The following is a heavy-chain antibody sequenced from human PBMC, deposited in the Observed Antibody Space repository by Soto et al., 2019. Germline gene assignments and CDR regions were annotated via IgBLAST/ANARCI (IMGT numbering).Heavy chain of an antibody. V-gene: IGHV4-59*08. D-gene: IGHD3-22*01. Sequence: PSETLSLTCTVSGGSINNYYWSWVRQPPGKGLEWIGYIFYNGKTNYNPSLKSRVTVSVDTSKNQFSLKLTSVAAADTAVYFCAGHYYDSSGYYGSPYYFDYWGHGTLVTVSS. CDR3: AGHYYDSSGYYGSPYYFDY. J-gene: IGHJ4*01. CDR1: GGSINNYY. CDR2: IFYNGKT.